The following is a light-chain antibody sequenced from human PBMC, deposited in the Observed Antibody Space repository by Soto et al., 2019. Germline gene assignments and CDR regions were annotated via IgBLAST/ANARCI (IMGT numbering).Light chain of an antibody. CDR2: EVS. V-gene: IGLV2-8*01. J-gene: IGLJ3*02. CDR1: SSDVGGYNH. CDR3: SSYAGSNNLV. Sequence: QSALTQPPSASGSPGQSVTIACSGTSSDVGGYNHVSWYQQHPGKAPKLMIFEVSKRPSGVPDRFSGSKSGNTAALTVSGLQAEDESDYYCSSYAGSNNLVFGGGTKLTVL.